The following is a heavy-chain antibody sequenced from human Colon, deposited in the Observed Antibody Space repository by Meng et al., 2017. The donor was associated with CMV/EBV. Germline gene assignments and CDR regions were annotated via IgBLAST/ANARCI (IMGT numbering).Heavy chain of an antibody. CDR2: IYSGGST. V-gene: IGHV3-53*01. J-gene: IGHJ4*02. Sequence: GEPLKISCAASGFTVSSNYMSWVRQAPGKGLEWVSVIYSGGSTYYADSVKGRFTISRDNSKNTLYLQMNSLRAEDTAVYYCARAAGYSGYVDYWGQGTLVTVSS. CDR3: ARAAGYSGYVDY. CDR1: GFTVSSNY. D-gene: IGHD5-12*01.